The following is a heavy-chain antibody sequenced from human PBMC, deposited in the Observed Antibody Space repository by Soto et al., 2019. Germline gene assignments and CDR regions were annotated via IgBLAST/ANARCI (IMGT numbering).Heavy chain of an antibody. CDR2: IYYSGST. CDR1: GGSISSYY. Sequence: PSETLSLTCTVSGGSISSYYWSWIRQPPGKGLEWIGYIYYSGSTNYNPSLKSRVTISVDTSKNQFSLKLSSVTAADTVVYYGAGSRATVTSSSFRHWGKGTQVTV. CDR3: AGSRATVTSSSFRH. D-gene: IGHD4-17*01. J-gene: IGHJ1*01. V-gene: IGHV4-59*01.